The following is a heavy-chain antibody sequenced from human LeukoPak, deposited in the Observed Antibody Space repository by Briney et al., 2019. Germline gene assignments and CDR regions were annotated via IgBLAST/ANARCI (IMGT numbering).Heavy chain of an antibody. CDR1: GYTFTSYY. Sequence: GASVKVSCKASGYTFTSYYMHWVRQAPGQGLGWMGIINPSSGSTSYAQNFQGRVTMTRDTSSSTVNMELSSLRSEDTAVYYCARGYTYGDYWGQGTLVTVSS. D-gene: IGHD5-18*01. CDR3: ARGYTYGDY. J-gene: IGHJ4*02. V-gene: IGHV1-46*01. CDR2: INPSSGST.